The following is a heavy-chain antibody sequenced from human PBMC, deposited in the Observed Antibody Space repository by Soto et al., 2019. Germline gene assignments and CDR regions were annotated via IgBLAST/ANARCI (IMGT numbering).Heavy chain of an antibody. D-gene: IGHD2-15*01. J-gene: IGHJ4*02. V-gene: IGHV3-64D*08. CDR1: GFTFSSYA. CDR2: ISSNGGST. CDR3: LSSVVARSIKFPAFDY. Sequence: PGGSLRLSCSASGFTFSSYAMHWVRQAPGKGFEYVSAISSNGGSTYYADSVKGRFTISRDNSKNTLYLQMSSLRAEDTAVYYCLSSVVARSIKFPAFDYWGQGTLVTVSS.